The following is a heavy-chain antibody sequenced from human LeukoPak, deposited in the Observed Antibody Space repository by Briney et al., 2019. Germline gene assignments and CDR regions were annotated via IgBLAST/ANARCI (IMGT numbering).Heavy chain of an antibody. Sequence: SETLSLTCTVSGGSISSSSYYWGWIRQPPGKGLEWIGSIYYSGSTYYNPSLKSRVTISVDTSKNQFSLKLSSVTAADTAAYYCARVGEWFGELFRRGYYFDYWGQGTLVTVSS. J-gene: IGHJ4*02. D-gene: IGHD3-10*01. CDR3: ARVGEWFGELFRRGYYFDY. CDR1: GGSISSSSYY. CDR2: IYYSGST. V-gene: IGHV4-39*07.